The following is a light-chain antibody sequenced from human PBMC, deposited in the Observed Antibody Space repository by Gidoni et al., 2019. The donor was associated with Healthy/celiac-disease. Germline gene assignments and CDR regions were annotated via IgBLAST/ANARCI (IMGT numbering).Light chain of an antibody. Sequence: DLQLTQSPSFLSASVGDRVTITCRASQGISSYLAWYQQKPGKAPKLLIYAASTLQSGVPSRFSGSGSGTEFTLTISSLQPEDFATYDCQQLNSYPRTFGQGTKLEIK. CDR1: QGISSY. J-gene: IGKJ2*01. CDR2: AAS. V-gene: IGKV1-9*01. CDR3: QQLNSYPRT.